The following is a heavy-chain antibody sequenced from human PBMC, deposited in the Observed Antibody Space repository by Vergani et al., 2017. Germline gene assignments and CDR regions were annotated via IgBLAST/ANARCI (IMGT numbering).Heavy chain of an antibody. V-gene: IGHV4-30-4*01. J-gene: IGHJ4*02. CDR3: ARGEARDGYNSAYYFDY. D-gene: IGHD5-24*01. CDR1: GGSISSGDYY. Sequence: QVQLQESGPGLVKPSQTLSLTCTVSGGSISSGDYYWSWIRQPPGKGLEWIGYIYYSGSTYYNPSLKSRVTISVDTSKNQFSLKLSSVTAAETAVYYCARGEARDGYNSAYYFDYWGQGTLVTVSS. CDR2: IYYSGST.